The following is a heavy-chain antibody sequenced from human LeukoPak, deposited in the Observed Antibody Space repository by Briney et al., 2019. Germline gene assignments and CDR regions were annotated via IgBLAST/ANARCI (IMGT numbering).Heavy chain of an antibody. V-gene: IGHV4-4*02. J-gene: IGHJ4*02. Sequence: PSGTLSLICAVSGGSILTTNWWSWVRQPPGKGLEWIGEVHLSGASNYSPSLKSRVNMSIDKSKNQLSLELTSVTAADTAIYYCTRESGAFSPFGFWGQGTLVTVSS. CDR3: TRESGAFSPFGF. CDR2: VHLSGAS. CDR1: GGSILTTNW. D-gene: IGHD1-26*01.